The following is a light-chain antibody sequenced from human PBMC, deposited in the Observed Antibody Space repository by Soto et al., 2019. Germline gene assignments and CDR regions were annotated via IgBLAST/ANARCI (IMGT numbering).Light chain of an antibody. Sequence: IMMTQSPATLSLSPGERATLSCRASQSVSRDLAWYQQKPGQAPRVLIYFASTRATAIPDRFSGSGSGTEFTLTISSLQSEDFAVYYCQQYNNWPLTFGGGTKVEIK. CDR3: QQYNNWPLT. J-gene: IGKJ4*01. CDR1: QSVSRD. CDR2: FAS. V-gene: IGKV3-15*01.